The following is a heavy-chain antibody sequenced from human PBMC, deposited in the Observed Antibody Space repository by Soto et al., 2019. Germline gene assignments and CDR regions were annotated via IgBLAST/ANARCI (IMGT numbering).Heavy chain of an antibody. CDR3: AIKHSGPTLAY. V-gene: IGHV4-59*01. CDR1: GGSITSYY. D-gene: IGHD6-25*01. J-gene: IGHJ4*02. Sequence: SETLCLTCTVCGGSITSYYWSWIRQPPGKGLEWIGYIYFSGSANYNPSLKSRVTISVDISLIPAFLDLSGLASEDRAVYYCAIKHSGPTLAYWGQGTLVTVSS. CDR2: IYFSGSA.